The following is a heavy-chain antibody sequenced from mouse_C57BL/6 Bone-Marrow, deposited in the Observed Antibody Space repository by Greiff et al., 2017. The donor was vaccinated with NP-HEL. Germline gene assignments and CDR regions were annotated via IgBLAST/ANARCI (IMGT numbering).Heavy chain of an antibody. J-gene: IGHJ4*01. Sequence: EVNVVESGGDLVKPGGSLKLSCAASGFTFSSYGMSWVRQTPDKRLEWVATISSGGSYTYYPDSVKGRFTISRDNAKNTLYLQMSSLKSEDTAMSYGARHGYYGKTDYWGQGTSVTVSS. CDR2: ISSGGSYT. D-gene: IGHD2-1*01. CDR3: ARHGYYGKTDY. V-gene: IGHV5-6*01. CDR1: GFTFSSYG.